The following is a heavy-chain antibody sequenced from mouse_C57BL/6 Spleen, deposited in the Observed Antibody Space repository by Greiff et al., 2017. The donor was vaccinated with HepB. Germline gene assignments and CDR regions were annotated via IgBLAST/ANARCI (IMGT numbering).Heavy chain of an antibody. V-gene: IGHV1-82*01. CDR1: GYAFSSSW. CDR3: ARTLYYAMDY. J-gene: IGHJ4*01. Sequence: QVQLQQSGPELVKPGASVKISCKASGYAFSSSWMNWVKQRPGKGLEWIGRIYPGDGDTNYNGKFKGKATLTADKSSSTAYMQLSSLTSEDSAVYFCARTLYYAMDYWSQGTSVTVS. CDR2: IYPGDGDT.